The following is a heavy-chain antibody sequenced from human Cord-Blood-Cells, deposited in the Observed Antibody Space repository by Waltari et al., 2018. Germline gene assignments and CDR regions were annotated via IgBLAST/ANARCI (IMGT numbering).Heavy chain of an antibody. V-gene: IGHV4-38-2*01. CDR3: ALISSSLRAFDT. J-gene: IGHJ3*02. CDR1: GYSISSGYY. Sequence: QVQLQESGPGLVKPSETLSLTCAVSGYSISSGYYWGWIRQPPGKGLEWIGSIYHSGRTYYNPALKSRVTISVDTSKNQFSLKLSSVTAADTAVYYCALISSSLRAFDTWGQGTMVTVSS. CDR2: IYHSGRT. D-gene: IGHD6-13*01.